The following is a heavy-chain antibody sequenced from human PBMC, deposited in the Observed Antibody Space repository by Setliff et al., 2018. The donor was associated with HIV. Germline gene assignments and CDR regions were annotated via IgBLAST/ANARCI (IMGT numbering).Heavy chain of an antibody. CDR3: ARTIGLLWFGELDS. J-gene: IGHJ5*01. CDR1: GYTFSSYG. V-gene: IGHV1-18*01. D-gene: IGHD3-10*01. Sequence: ASVKVSCKASGYTFSSYGISWVRQAPGQGVEWMGWISAYNGKTDYAQKLQGRVTMTTDTSTSTAYMELRSLRSDDTAVYYCARTIGLLWFGELDSWGQGTPVTVSS. CDR2: ISAYNGKT.